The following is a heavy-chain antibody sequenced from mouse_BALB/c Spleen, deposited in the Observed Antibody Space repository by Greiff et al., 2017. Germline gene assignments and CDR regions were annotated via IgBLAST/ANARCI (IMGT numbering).Heavy chain of an antibody. D-gene: IGHD1-1*01. CDR1: GFTFSSYS. CDR3: TRDYYRSSLFAY. J-gene: IGHJ3*01. Sequence: EVHLVESGGGLVKPGGSLKLSCAASGFTFSSYSMSWVRQTPEKRLEWVATISSGGSYTYYQDSVKGRFTISRDNAKNTLYLQMSSLKSEDTAMYYCTRDYYRSSLFAYWGQGTLVTVSA. V-gene: IGHV5-6-4*01. CDR2: ISSGGSYT.